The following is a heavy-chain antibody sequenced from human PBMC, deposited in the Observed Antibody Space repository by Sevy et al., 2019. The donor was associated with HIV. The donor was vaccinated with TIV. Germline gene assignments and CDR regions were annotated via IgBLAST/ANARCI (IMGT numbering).Heavy chain of an antibody. V-gene: IGHV3-7*01. D-gene: IGHD2-21*01. J-gene: IGHJ4*02. Sequence: GGSLRLSCAASGFTFTTYWMTWVRQAPGKGLQWLGNINEDGTEKYYRDSGRGRFTISGDNAQKSLHLQMNSLRVDDTGVYYCARDVAAGDFWGQGTLVTVSS. CDR1: GFTFTTYW. CDR2: INEDGTEK. CDR3: ARDVAAGDF.